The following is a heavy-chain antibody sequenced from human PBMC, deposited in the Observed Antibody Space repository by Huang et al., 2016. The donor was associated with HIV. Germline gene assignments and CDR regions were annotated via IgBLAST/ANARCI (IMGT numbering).Heavy chain of an antibody. CDR3: ARHGRVAGHYYNNMDV. D-gene: IGHD6-19*01. CDR1: GGSISSSSYY. J-gene: IGHJ6*02. Sequence: LQLQESGPGLVKSSETLSLICTVSGGSISSSSYYWGWIRKPPGKGPEWIGSIYYIGNTYYNPPLKSRVTISVDTAKNQFSLKVNSVTAADTAVYYCARHGRVAGHYYNNMDVWGRGTTVTISS. V-gene: IGHV4-39*01. CDR2: IYYIGNT.